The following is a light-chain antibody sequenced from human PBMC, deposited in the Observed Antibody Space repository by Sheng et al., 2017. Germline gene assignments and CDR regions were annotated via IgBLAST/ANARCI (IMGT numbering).Light chain of an antibody. CDR2: GSF. Sequence: EIVMTQSPATLSVSPGDRATLSCRATQSVGSNLAWYQQKPGQAPRLLIYGSFNRATGVPARFSGIGSGTSFSLTIFSLQSEDFAVYYCQQYNDWPRTFGQGTEGGDPT. CDR3: QQYNDWPRT. J-gene: IGKJ1*01. V-gene: IGKV3-15*01. CDR1: QSVGSN.